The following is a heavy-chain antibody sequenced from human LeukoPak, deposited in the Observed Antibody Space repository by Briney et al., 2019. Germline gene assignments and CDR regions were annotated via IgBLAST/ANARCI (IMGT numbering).Heavy chain of an antibody. D-gene: IGHD5-18*01. CDR3: AKDYLTAMVKWNDAFDI. CDR1: GFTFSSYA. J-gene: IGHJ3*02. Sequence: PGGSLRLSCAASGFTFSSYAMSWVRQAPGKGLEWVSAISGSGGSTYYADSVKGRFTISRDNSKNTLYLQMNSLRAEDTAVYYCAKDYLTAMVKWNDAFDIWGQGTMVTVSS. V-gene: IGHV3-23*01. CDR2: ISGSGGST.